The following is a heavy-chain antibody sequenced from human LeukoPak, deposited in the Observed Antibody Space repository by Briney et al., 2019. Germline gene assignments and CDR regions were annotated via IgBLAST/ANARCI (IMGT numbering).Heavy chain of an antibody. CDR1: GGTFSSYA. D-gene: IGHD1-26*01. J-gene: IGHJ4*02. CDR2: IIPIFGTA. Sequence: GSSVKVSCRASGGTFSSYAISWVRQAPGQGLEWMGGIIPIFGTANYAQKFQGRVTITADESTSTAYMELSSLRSEDTAVYYCAVHSGSYSYYFDYWGQGTLVTVSS. V-gene: IGHV1-69*01. CDR3: AVHSGSYSYYFDY.